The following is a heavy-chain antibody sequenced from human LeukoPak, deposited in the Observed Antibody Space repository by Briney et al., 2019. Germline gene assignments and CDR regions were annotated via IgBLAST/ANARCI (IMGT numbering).Heavy chain of an antibody. CDR2: IYSGGST. Sequence: PGGSLRLSCAASGFTVSSNYMSWVRQAPGKGLEWVSVIYSGGSTYYADSVKGRFTISRDNAKNTLYLQMNSLRAEDTAVYYCARHDYADILTGYYRRGDAFDIWGQGTMVTVSS. CDR3: ARHDYADILTGYYRRGDAFDI. D-gene: IGHD3-9*01. CDR1: GFTVSSNY. V-gene: IGHV3-66*04. J-gene: IGHJ3*02.